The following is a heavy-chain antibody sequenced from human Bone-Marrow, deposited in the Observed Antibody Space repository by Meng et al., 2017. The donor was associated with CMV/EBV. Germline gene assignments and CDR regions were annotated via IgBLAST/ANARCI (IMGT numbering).Heavy chain of an antibody. V-gene: IGHV5-51*01. J-gene: IGHJ6*02. D-gene: IGHD3-3*01. CDR3: ARSYYDFWSGYSTYYYYGMDV. Sequence: GGSLRLSCKGSGYSFTSYWIGWVRQMPGKGLEWMGIIYPGDSDTRYSPSFQGQVTISADKSISTAYLQWSSLKVSDTAMYYCARSYYDFWSGYSTYYYYGMDVWGQGTTVTVSS. CDR1: GYSFTSYW. CDR2: IYPGDSDT.